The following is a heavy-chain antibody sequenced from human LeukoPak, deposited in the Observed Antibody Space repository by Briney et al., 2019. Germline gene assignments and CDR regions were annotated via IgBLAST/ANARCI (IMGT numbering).Heavy chain of an antibody. J-gene: IGHJ6*03. CDR1: GFIFSNYA. CDR2: ISGNGGST. D-gene: IGHD6-6*01. CDR3: AKLVTGRPSGYMDV. Sequence: PGGSLRLSCAASGFIFSNYAMSWVRQAPGEGLEWVSGISGNGGSTSYADSVKGRFTISRDNSKNTLYVQMNSLRAGDTAVYYCAKLVTGRPSGYMDVWGKGTTVTVSS. V-gene: IGHV3-23*01.